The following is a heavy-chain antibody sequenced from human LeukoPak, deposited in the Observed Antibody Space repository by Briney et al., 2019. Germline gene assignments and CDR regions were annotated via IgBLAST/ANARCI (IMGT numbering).Heavy chain of an antibody. CDR3: ARPRYSYGSGTDY. CDR1: GFTFSSYA. J-gene: IGHJ4*02. V-gene: IGHV3-30-3*01. CDR2: ISYDGSNK. D-gene: IGHD5-18*01. Sequence: PGGSLRLSCAASGFTFSSYATHWVRQAPGKGLEWVAVISYDGSNKYYADSVKGRFTISRDNSKNTLYLQMNSLRAEDTAVYYCARPRYSYGSGTDYWGQGTLVTVSS.